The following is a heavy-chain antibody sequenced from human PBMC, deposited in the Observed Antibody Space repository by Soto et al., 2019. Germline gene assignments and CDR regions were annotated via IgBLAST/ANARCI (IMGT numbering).Heavy chain of an antibody. CDR1: GGTFSSYA. CDR3: ARALGYCSGGSWRGSWGY. CDR2: IIPIFGTA. J-gene: IGHJ4*02. Sequence: QVQLVQSGAEVKKPGSSVKVSCKASGGTFSSYAISWVRQAPGQGLEWMGGIIPIFGTANYAQKFQGRVTITADESTSTAYMELSSLRSEDTAVYYCARALGYCSGGSWRGSWGYWGQGTLVTVSS. D-gene: IGHD2-15*01. V-gene: IGHV1-69*01.